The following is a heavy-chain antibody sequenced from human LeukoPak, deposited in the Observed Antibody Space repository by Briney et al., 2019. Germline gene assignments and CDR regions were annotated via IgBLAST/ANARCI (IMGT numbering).Heavy chain of an antibody. V-gene: IGHV1-18*01. CDR2: ISAYNGNT. J-gene: IGHJ5*02. CDR1: GYTFTSYG. D-gene: IGHD4-11*01. CDR3: ARHYSSLVWFDP. Sequence: ASVKVSCKASGYTFTSYGISWVRQAPGQGLEWMGWISAYNGNTNYAQKLQGRVTVTTDTSTSTAYMELRSLRSDDTAVYYCARHYSSLVWFDPWGQGTLVTVSS.